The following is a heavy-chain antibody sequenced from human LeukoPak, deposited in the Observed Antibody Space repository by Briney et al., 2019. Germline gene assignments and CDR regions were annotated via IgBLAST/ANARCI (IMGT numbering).Heavy chain of an antibody. D-gene: IGHD3-10*01. Sequence: PGGSLRLSCAASGFTFSSYSMNWVRQAPGKGLEWVSSISSGSSDIYYADSVRGRFTISRNNAKNLLYLQMNSLRAEDAAVYYCARDRVDCSSTGCVFVRGVIPTYWGQGTLVTVSS. CDR2: ISSGSSDI. V-gene: IGHV3-21*01. J-gene: IGHJ4*02. CDR1: GFTFSSYS. CDR3: ARDRVDCSSTGCVFVRGVIPTY.